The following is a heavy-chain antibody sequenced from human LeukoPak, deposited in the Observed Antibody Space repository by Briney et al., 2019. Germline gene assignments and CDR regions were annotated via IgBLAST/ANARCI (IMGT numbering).Heavy chain of an antibody. V-gene: IGHV3-30*04. CDR1: GFTFSSYA. Sequence: GVSLRLSCAASGFTFSSYAMHWVSQAPGKGLEWVAVISYDGSNKYYADSVKGRFTISRDNSKNTLYLQMNSLRAEDTAVYYCASSDREVSSSSYFDYWGQGTLVTVSS. J-gene: IGHJ4*02. D-gene: IGHD6-6*01. CDR3: ASSDREVSSSSYFDY. CDR2: ISYDGSNK.